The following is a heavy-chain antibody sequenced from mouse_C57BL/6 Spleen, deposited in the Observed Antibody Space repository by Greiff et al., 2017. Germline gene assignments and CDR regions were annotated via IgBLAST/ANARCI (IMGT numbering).Heavy chain of an antibody. V-gene: IGHV1-69*01. CDR1: GYTFTSYW. J-gene: IGHJ2*01. D-gene: IGHD2-1*01. Sequence: QVQLQQPGAELVMPGASVKLSCKASGYTFTSYWMHWVKQRPGQGLEWIEEIDPSDSYTNYNQKFKGKSTLTVDKSSSTAYMQLSSLTSEDSAVYYCASSYGNYGDFDYWGQGTTLTVSS. CDR3: ASSYGNYGDFDY. CDR2: IDPSDSYT.